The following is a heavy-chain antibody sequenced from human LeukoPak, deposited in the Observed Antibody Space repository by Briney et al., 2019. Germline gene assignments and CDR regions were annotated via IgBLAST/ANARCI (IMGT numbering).Heavy chain of an antibody. CDR2: ISAYNGNT. CDR3: ARSPRYSSGWYRGEEDY. J-gene: IGHJ4*02. Sequence: ASVKVSCKASGYTFTSYGISWVRQAPGQGLEWMGWISAYNGNTNYAQKLQGRVTMTTDTSTSTAYMELRSLRSDDTAVYYCARSPRYSSGWYRGEEDYWGQGTLVTVSS. CDR1: GYTFTSYG. V-gene: IGHV1-18*01. D-gene: IGHD6-19*01.